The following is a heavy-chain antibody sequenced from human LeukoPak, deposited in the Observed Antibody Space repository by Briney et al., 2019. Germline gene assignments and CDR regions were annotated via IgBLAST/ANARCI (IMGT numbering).Heavy chain of an antibody. CDR3: ATTAVLMGGYDFPFDY. CDR1: GYTLTELS. D-gene: IGHD5-12*01. V-gene: IGHV1-24*01. CDR2: FDPEDGET. Sequence: ASVTVSCTVSGYTLTELSMHWVRQAPGKGLEWMGGFDPEDGETIYAQKFQGRVTMTEDTSTDTAYMELSSLRSEDTAVYYCATTAVLMGGYDFPFDYWGQGTLVTVSS. J-gene: IGHJ4*02.